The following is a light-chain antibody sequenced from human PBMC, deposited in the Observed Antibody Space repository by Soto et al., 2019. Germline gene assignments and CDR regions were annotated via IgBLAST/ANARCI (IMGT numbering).Light chain of an antibody. Sequence: DIQMTQSPSTLSASVGDRVTITCRASQSISTRLAWYQQKPGKAPKLLIYDASSLESGVPSRFSGSASGTEFTLIIRSLQPDDFATYYCQQYNSYSTFGQGTKVEIK. CDR2: DAS. J-gene: IGKJ1*01. CDR1: QSISTR. V-gene: IGKV1-5*01. CDR3: QQYNSYST.